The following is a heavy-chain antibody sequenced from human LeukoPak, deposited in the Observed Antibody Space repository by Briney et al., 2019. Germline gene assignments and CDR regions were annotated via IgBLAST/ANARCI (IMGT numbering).Heavy chain of an antibody. CDR2: INPTGGGT. Sequence: ASVKVSCKASGYTFSSYYMHWVRQAPGQGLEWMGIINPTGGGTNYAQKFQGRVTMTRDTSTSTVYMELSSLRSEDTAVYYCARVGDYYDSSGYYEDWGQGTLVTVSS. V-gene: IGHV1-46*01. CDR1: GYTFSSYY. D-gene: IGHD3-22*01. CDR3: ARVGDYYDSSGYYED. J-gene: IGHJ4*02.